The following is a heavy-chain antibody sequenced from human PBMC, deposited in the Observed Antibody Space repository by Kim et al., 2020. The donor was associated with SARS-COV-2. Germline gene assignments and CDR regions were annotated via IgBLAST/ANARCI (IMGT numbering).Heavy chain of an antibody. J-gene: IGHJ4*02. CDR3: ARETPVRGEYYFDY. V-gene: IGHV3-74*01. D-gene: IGHD3-10*01. CDR1: GFTFSSYW. CDR2: INRDGSTT. Sequence: GGSLRLSCAASGFTFSSYWMYWVRQAPGKGLVWVSRINRDGSTTNYADSVKGRFTISRDNAKNTLYLQVNSLRVEDTADYFCARETPVRGEYYFDYWGQGILVTVSS.